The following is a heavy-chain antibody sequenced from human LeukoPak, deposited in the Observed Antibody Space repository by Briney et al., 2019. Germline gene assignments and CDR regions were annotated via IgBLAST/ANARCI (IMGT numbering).Heavy chain of an antibody. CDR1: GYSFTTYW. CDR3: ALQYYYDSSGYYVFDY. V-gene: IGHV5-51*01. CDR2: IYPDDSET. J-gene: IGHJ4*02. D-gene: IGHD3-22*01. Sequence: GESLKISCQGSGYSFTTYWIAWVRQMPGKGLEWMGLIYPDDSETRYSPSFQGQVTISADTSISTAYLQWSSLKASDTAMYYCALQYYYDSSGYYVFDYWGQGTLVTVSS.